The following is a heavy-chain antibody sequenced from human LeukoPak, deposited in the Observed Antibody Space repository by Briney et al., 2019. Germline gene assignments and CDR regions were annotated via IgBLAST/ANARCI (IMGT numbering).Heavy chain of an antibody. V-gene: IGHV1-46*01. J-gene: IGHJ3*02. CDR2: INPSGGST. D-gene: IGHD1-26*01. CDR1: GYTFTSYY. CDR3: ARPGYSGSYYHAFGI. Sequence: ASVKVSCKASGYTFTSYYMHWVRQAPGQGLEWMGIINPSGGSTSYAQKFQGRVTMTRDPSTSTVYMELSSLRSEDTAVYYCARPGYSGSYYHAFGIWGQGTMVTVSS.